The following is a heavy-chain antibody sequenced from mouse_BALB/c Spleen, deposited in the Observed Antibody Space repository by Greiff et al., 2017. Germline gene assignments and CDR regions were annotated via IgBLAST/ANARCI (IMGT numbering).Heavy chain of an antibody. Sequence: EVKLMESGGGLVQPGGSRKLSCAASGFTFSSFGMHWVRQAPEKGLEWVAYISSGSSTIYYADTVKGRFTISRDNPKNTLFLQMTSLRSEDTAMYYCARSTTVVATDYWGQGTTLTVSS. J-gene: IGHJ2*01. CDR2: ISSGSSTI. V-gene: IGHV5-17*02. CDR3: ARSTTVVATDY. CDR1: GFTFSSFG. D-gene: IGHD1-1*01.